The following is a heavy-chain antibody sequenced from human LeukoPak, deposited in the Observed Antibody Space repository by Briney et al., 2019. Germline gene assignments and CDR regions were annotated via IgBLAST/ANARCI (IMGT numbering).Heavy chain of an antibody. CDR2: INHSGST. Sequence: PSETLSLTCAVYGGSFSGYYWSWIRQPPGEGLEWIGEINHSGSTNYNPSFESRVTISVDTSKNQFSLKLSSVTAADTAVYYCARGRCSGGSCYSAYSYYYYGMDVWGQGTTVTVSS. J-gene: IGHJ6*02. CDR1: GGSFSGYY. V-gene: IGHV4-34*01. CDR3: ARGRCSGGSCYSAYSYYYYGMDV. D-gene: IGHD2-15*01.